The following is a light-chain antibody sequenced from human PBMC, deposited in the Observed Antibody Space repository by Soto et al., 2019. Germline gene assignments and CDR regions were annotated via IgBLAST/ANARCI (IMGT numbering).Light chain of an antibody. J-gene: IGLJ3*02. V-gene: IGLV1-47*01. CDR1: SSNIGRNF. Sequence: QLVLTQPPSASGTPGQRVTMSCSGTSSNIGRNFVYWYQQVPGAAPKLLIYKNDQRPSGVPDRFSGLKSATSASLAITGLRSEDEAEYFCAAFDDTLSVLVFGAGTKVTVL. CDR3: AAFDDTLSVLV. CDR2: KND.